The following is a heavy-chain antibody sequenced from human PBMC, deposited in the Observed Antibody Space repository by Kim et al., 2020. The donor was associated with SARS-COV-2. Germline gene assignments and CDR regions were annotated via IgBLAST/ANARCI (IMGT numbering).Heavy chain of an antibody. CDR1: GYTFTSYG. V-gene: IGHV1-18*01. Sequence: ASVKVSCKASGYTFTSYGISWVRQAPGQGLEWMGWISAYNGNTNYAQKLQGRVTMTTDTSTSTAYMELRSLRSDDTAVYYCARWYDSSGQGTVYYGMDVWGQGTTVTVSS. CDR2: ISAYNGNT. J-gene: IGHJ6*02. CDR3: ARWYDSSGQGTVYYGMDV. D-gene: IGHD6-19*01.